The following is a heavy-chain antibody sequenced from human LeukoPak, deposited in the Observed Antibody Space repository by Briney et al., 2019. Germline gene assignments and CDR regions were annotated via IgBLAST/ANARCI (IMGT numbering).Heavy chain of an antibody. CDR3: AREMTWRWFGELFGGPIDI. D-gene: IGHD3-10*01. CDR1: GFTFSSYA. J-gene: IGHJ3*02. V-gene: IGHV3-30*14. Sequence: PGRSLRLSCAASGFTFSSYAMHWVRQAPGKGLEWVAVISYDGSNKYYADSVKGRFTISRDNSKNTLYLQMNSLRAEDAAVYYCAREMTWRWFGELFGGPIDIWGQGTMVTVSS. CDR2: ISYDGSNK.